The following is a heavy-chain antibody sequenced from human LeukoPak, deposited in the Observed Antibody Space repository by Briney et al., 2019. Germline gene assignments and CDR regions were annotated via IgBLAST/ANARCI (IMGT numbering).Heavy chain of an antibody. CDR3: ARDYYYYGMDV. CDR1: GFTFSSYW. V-gene: IGHV3-7*03. CDR2: IKDDGSEK. J-gene: IGHJ6*02. Sequence: GGSLRLSCAASGFTFSSYWMSWVRQAPGKGLEWVANIKDDGSEKYYVDSVKGRFTISRDDAKNSLYLQMNSLRAEDTAVYYCARDYYYYGMDVWGQGTTVTVSS.